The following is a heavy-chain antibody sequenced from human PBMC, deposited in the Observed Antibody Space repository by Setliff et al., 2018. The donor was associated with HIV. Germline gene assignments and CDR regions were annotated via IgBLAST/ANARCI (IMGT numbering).Heavy chain of an antibody. CDR1: GFIFDDYA. CDR2: ISWKSGSL. D-gene: IGHD6-19*01. CDR3: ARDSEPGTRVAGTTGLDY. J-gene: IGHJ4*02. Sequence: GGSLRLSCAASGFIFDDYAMHWVRQAPGKGLEWVSGISWKSGSLGYADSVRGRFTISRDNSKSAVYLQMNSLRPEDTALYYCARDSEPGTRVAGTTGLDYWGQGSLVTVSS. V-gene: IGHV3-9*01.